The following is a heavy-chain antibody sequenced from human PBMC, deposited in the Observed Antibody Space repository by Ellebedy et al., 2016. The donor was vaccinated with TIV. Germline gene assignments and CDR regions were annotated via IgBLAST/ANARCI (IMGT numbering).Heavy chain of an antibody. CDR2: INAGNGNT. CDR3: ARVSSVYGDSSFDY. V-gene: IGHV1-3*01. Sequence: ASVKVSCXASGYTFTSYAMHWVRQAPGQRLEWMGWINAGNGNTKYSQKFQGRVTITRDTSASTAYMELSSLRSEDTAVYYCARVSSVYGDSSFDYWGQGTLVTVSS. CDR1: GYTFTSYA. D-gene: IGHD4-17*01. J-gene: IGHJ4*02.